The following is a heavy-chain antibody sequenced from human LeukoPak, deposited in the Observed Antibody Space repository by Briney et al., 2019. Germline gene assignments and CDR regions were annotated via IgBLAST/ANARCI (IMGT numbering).Heavy chain of an antibody. V-gene: IGHV1-2*02. CDR3: ARDSGSYYSDFDY. D-gene: IGHD1-26*01. CDR1: GYTFTGYY. CDR2: INPNSGGT. J-gene: IGHJ4*02. Sequence: ASVKVSCKASGYTFTGYYMHWVRQAPGQGLEWMGWINPNSGGTNYAQKLQGRVTMTTDTSTSTAYMELRSLRSDDTAVYYCARDSGSYYSDFDYWGQGTLVTVSS.